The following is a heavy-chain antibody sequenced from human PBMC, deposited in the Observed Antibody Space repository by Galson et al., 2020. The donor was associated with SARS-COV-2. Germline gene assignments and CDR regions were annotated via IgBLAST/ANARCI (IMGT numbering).Heavy chain of an antibody. CDR3: ARDLKHYDILTETQPSFDY. J-gene: IGHJ4*02. V-gene: IGHV3-48*02. CDR2: ISSSSSTI. CDR1: GFTFSSYS. Sequence: GGSLRLSCAASGFTFSSYSMNWVRQAPGKGLEWVSYISSSSSTIYYADSVKGRFTISRDNAKNSLYLQMNSLRDEDTAVYYCARDLKHYDILTETQPSFDYWGQGTLVTVSS. D-gene: IGHD3-9*01.